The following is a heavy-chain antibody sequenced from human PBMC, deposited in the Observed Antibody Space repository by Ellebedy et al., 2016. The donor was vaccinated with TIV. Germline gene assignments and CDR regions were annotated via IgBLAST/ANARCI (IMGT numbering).Heavy chain of an antibody. CDR2: INPSGGST. J-gene: IGHJ4*02. CDR1: GYTFTGYY. Sequence: AASVKVSCKASGYTFTGYYMHWVRQAPGQGLEWMGIINPSGGSTSYAQKFQGRVTMTRDTSTSTVYMELSSLRSEDTAVYYCARAPPTGPPDYWGQGTLVTVSS. CDR3: ARAPPTGPPDY. D-gene: IGHD7-27*01. V-gene: IGHV1-46*01.